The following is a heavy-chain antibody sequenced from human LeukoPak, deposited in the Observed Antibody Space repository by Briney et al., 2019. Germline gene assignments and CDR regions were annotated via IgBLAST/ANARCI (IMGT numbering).Heavy chain of an antibody. J-gene: IGHJ4*02. Sequence: GVSLRLSCAASGFTFDDYGMSWVRQAPGKGLEWVSGINWSGGGTGYADSVKSRFTISRDNAKNSLYLQMNSLRAEDTAVYYCAKRSNSGWNLDYWGQGTLVTVSS. D-gene: IGHD6-19*01. CDR3: AKRSNSGWNLDY. CDR1: GFTFDDYG. CDR2: INWSGGGT. V-gene: IGHV3-20*04.